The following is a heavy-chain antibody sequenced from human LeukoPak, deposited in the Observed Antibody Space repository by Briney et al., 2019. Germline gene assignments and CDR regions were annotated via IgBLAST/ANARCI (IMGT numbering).Heavy chain of an antibody. CDR2: ISSSGSTI. CDR3: ARDGYCSGGSCEEIDY. Sequence: GGSLRLSCAASGFTFSSYDMNWVRQAPGKGLEWVSYISSSGSTIYYADSVKGRFTISRDNAKNSLYLQMNSLRAEDTAVYYCARDGYCSGGSCEEIDYWGQGTLVTVSS. J-gene: IGHJ4*02. CDR1: GFTFSSYD. D-gene: IGHD2-15*01. V-gene: IGHV3-48*03.